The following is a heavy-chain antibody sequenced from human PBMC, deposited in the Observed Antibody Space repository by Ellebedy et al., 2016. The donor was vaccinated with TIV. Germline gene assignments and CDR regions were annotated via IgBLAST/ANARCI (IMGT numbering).Heavy chain of an antibody. J-gene: IGHJ4*02. CDR1: GFTFSSYW. CDR2: IKQDGSEK. D-gene: IGHD1-26*01. Sequence: GESLKISCAASGFTFSSYWMTWVRQAPGKGLEWVANIKQDGSEKNYVDSVKGRFTISRDNAKNSLYLQMNSLRAEDTAVDYCARVRGSQSFDYWGQGTLVTVSS. V-gene: IGHV3-7*03. CDR3: ARVRGSQSFDY.